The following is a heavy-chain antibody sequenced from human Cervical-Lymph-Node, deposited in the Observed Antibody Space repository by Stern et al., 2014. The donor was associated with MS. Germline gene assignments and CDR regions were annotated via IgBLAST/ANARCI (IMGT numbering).Heavy chain of an antibody. D-gene: IGHD6-13*01. Sequence: VKLVESGGGVVQPGRSLRLSCAASGFSFSRSAMHWVRQAPGKGLEWVALICYDGSNPYYADSVTGRFTISRDNFKNALYLQMNSLRAEDTAVYYCASAYSSSHYYFDYWGQGTLVTVSS. V-gene: IGHV3-33*01. CDR2: ICYDGSNP. CDR3: ASAYSSSHYYFDY. J-gene: IGHJ4*02. CDR1: GFSFSRSA.